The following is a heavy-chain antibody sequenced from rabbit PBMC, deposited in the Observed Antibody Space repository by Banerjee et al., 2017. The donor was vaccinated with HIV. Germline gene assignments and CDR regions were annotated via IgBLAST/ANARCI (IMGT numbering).Heavy chain of an antibody. CDR2: INTISGDT. V-gene: IGHV1S45*01. D-gene: IGHD2-1*01. CDR1: GFSFSDKYV. CDR3: ARGWITMTMNL. Sequence: QEQLEESGGGLVKPGRSLTLTCTASGFSFSDKYVMCWVRQAPGKGLEWIACINTISGDTVYATWAKGRFTISKASWTTVTLQMTSLTAADTATYFCARGWITMTMNLWGQGTLVTVS. J-gene: IGHJ4*01.